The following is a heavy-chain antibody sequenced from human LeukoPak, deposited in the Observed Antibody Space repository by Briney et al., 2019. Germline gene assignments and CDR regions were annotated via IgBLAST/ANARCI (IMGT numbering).Heavy chain of an antibody. D-gene: IGHD6-19*01. CDR2: IYYIGRT. V-gene: IGHV4-39*01. CDR1: GGSISSSSYY. J-gene: IGHJ1*01. Sequence: SETLSLTCSVSGGSISSSSYYWGWIRQPPGKGLEWIGSIYYIGRTYYNPSLKSRVTISVDTSKNQFSLKLSSVTAADTAVYYCARWEWLEYFQHWGQGTLVTVSS. CDR3: ARWEWLEYFQH.